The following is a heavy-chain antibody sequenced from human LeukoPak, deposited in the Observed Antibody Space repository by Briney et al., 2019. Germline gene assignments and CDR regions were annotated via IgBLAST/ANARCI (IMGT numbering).Heavy chain of an antibody. V-gene: IGHV3-23*01. J-gene: IGHJ4*02. CDR1: GFTFDSYA. CDR2: ISGSGGST. Sequence: GGSLRLSCAASGFTFDSYAMSWVRQAPGKGLEWVSVISGSGGSTYYADSVKGRFTISRDNGKNTLYLQMNSLRAEDTAVYYCARGSTYYDSSGQVPFDYWGQGTLVTVSS. CDR3: ARGSTYYDSSGQVPFDY. D-gene: IGHD3-22*01.